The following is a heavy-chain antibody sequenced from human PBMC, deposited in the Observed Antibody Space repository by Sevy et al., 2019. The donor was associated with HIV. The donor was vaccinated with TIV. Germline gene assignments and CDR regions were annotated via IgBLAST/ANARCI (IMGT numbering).Heavy chain of an antibody. V-gene: IGHV3-48*01. Sequence: GSLRLSCAASGFTFSTYDMNWVRQAPGKGLEWISYISSSSSDIYDADSVKGRFSISRDNVGNSLYLQMNILRAEDTALYYCTRARVVWGSYRYDDYWGQGTLVTVSS. D-gene: IGHD3-16*02. CDR2: ISSSSSDI. CDR3: TRARVVWGSYRYDDY. CDR1: GFTFSTYD. J-gene: IGHJ4*02.